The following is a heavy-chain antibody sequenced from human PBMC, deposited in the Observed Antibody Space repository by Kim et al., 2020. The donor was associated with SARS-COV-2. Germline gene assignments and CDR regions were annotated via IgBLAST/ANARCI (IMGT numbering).Heavy chain of an antibody. CDR2: ISSSSSYI. D-gene: IGHD2-15*01. V-gene: IGHV3-21*01. J-gene: IGHJ4*02. CDR1: GFTFSSYS. CDR3: ARGGAGGGGAAFDY. Sequence: GGSLRLSCEASGFTFSSYSMNWVRQAPGKGLEWVSSISSSSSYIYYADSVKGRFTISRDNAKNSLYLQMNSLRAEDTAVYYCARGGAGGGGAAFDYWGQGTLVTVSS.